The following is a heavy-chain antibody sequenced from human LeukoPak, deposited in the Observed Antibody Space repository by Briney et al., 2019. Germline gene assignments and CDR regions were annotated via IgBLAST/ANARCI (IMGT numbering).Heavy chain of an antibody. Sequence: GGSLRLSCAASRFTFSSYGMHWVRQAPGKGLDWVSSISPTSAYIYYQDSVKGRFTISRDNSKNTLYPQMNSLRAEDTAVYYCAVGHYYYYMDVWGKGTTVTVSS. D-gene: IGHD1-26*01. CDR1: RFTFSSYG. J-gene: IGHJ6*03. V-gene: IGHV3-21*04. CDR2: ISPTSAYI. CDR3: AVGHYYYYMDV.